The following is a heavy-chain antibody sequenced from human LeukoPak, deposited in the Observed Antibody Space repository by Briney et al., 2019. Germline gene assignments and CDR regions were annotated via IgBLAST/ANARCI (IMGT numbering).Heavy chain of an antibody. Sequence: SETLSLTCTVSGGSISSYYWSWIRQPPGKGLEWIGYIYYSGSTNYNPSLKSRVTISVDTSKNQFSLKLSSVTAADTAVYYCARHFRYYDYVWGSYRYFFDYWGQGTLDTVSS. CDR1: GGSISSYY. CDR2: IYYSGST. V-gene: IGHV4-59*08. J-gene: IGHJ4*02. CDR3: ARHFRYYDYVWGSYRYFFDY. D-gene: IGHD3-16*02.